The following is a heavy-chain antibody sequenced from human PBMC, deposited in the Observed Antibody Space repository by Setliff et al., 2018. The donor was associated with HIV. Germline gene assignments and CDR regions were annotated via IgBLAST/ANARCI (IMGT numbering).Heavy chain of an antibody. CDR1: GGSISSGSYY. CDR2: TFHSAAT. V-gene: IGHV4-61*02. CDR3: ARRGAYGYDYFDY. D-gene: IGHD5-12*01. J-gene: IGHJ4*02. Sequence: TLSLTCTVAGGSISSGSYYWSWIRQPAGKGLEWIGSTFHSAATNYNPSLKSRVTISIDTSKNQFSLKLTSVTAADTAVYYCARRGAYGYDYFDYWGPGILVTVSS.